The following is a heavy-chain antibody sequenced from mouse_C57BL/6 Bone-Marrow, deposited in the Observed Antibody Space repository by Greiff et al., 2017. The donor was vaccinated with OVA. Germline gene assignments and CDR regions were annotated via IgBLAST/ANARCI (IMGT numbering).Heavy chain of an antibody. Sequence: LVESGAELVRPGASVKLSCTASGFNIKDDYMHWVKQRPEQGLEWIGWIDPENGDTEYASKFQGKATITADTSSNTAYLQLSSLTSEDTAVYYCTKGYDDYWGQGTTLTVSS. D-gene: IGHD3-1*01. CDR2: IDPENGDT. CDR3: TKGYDDY. V-gene: IGHV14-4*01. CDR1: GFNIKDDY. J-gene: IGHJ2*01.